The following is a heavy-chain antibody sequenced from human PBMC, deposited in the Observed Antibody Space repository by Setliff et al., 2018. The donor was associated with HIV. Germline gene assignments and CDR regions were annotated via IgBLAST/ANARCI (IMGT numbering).Heavy chain of an antibody. CDR2: VCTSGDT. CDR3: ARERVVRGVVDPGTSQIFDN. D-gene: IGHD3-10*01. CDR1: GGSIKSYS. V-gene: IGHV4-4*07. Sequence: SETLSLTCTVSGGSIKSYSWGWIRQPAGKGLEWIGRVCTSGDTNYNPSLQSRVAMSVDTSKNQFSLNLNSVTAADTALYYCARERVVRGVVDPGTSQIFDNWGQGILVTVSS. J-gene: IGHJ4*02.